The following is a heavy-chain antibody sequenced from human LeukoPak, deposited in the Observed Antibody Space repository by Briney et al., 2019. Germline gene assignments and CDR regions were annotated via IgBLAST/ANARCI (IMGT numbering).Heavy chain of an antibody. D-gene: IGHD5-24*01. CDR2: ISGNGGST. J-gene: IGHJ4*02. Sequence: GGSLRLSCAASGFTFSSYAMSWVRQAPGKGLEWVSAISGNGGSTYYADSVKGRFTISRDNAKNSLYLQMNSLRAEDTAVYYCARYYAEMAGFDYWGQGTLVTVSS. CDR1: GFTFSSYA. V-gene: IGHV3-23*01. CDR3: ARYYAEMAGFDY.